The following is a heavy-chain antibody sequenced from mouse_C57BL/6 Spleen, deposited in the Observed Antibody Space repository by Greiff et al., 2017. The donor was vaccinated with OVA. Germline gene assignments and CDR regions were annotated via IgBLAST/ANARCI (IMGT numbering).Heavy chain of an antibody. V-gene: IGHV1-15*01. CDR1: GYTFTDYE. J-gene: IGHJ2*01. CDR3: TRYGPVTVHFDY. CDR2: IDPETGGT. Sequence: VQLQQSGAELVRPGASVTLSCKASGYTFTDYEMHWVKQTPVHGLEWIGAIDPETGGTAYNQKFKGKAILTADKSSSTAYMELRSLTSEDSAVYYCTRYGPVTVHFDYWGQGTTLTVSS. D-gene: IGHD1-1*01.